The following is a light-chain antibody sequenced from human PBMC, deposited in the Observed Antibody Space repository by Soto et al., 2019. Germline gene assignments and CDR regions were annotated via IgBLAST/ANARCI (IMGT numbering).Light chain of an antibody. CDR2: DNN. Sequence: QSVLTQPPSMSGAPGQRVTISCTGSSSNIGAGYDVHWYQQHPGTAPKLLIFDNNNRPSGVPDRFSGSKSDTSASLAITGLLAEDEADYYCQSYDTSLSGFVVFGGGTKVTVL. CDR3: QSYDTSLSGFVV. J-gene: IGLJ2*01. CDR1: SSNIGAGYD. V-gene: IGLV1-40*01.